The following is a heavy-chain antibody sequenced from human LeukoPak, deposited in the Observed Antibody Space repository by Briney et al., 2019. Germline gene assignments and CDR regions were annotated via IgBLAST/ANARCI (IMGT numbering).Heavy chain of an antibody. D-gene: IGHD2-2*01. Sequence: SSETLSLTCTVSGYSISSGYYWGWIRQPPGKGLEWIGSIYHSGSTYYNPSLKSRVTISVDTSKNQFSLKLSSVTAADTAVYYCARDPVVVPAAKNYYYYYMDVWGKGTTVTVSS. V-gene: IGHV4-38-2*02. CDR1: GYSISSGYY. CDR3: ARDPVVVPAAKNYYYYYMDV. J-gene: IGHJ6*03. CDR2: IYHSGST.